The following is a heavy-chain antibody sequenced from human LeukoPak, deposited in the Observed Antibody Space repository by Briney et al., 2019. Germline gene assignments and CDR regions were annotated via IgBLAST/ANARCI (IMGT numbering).Heavy chain of an antibody. J-gene: IGHJ5*02. V-gene: IGHV1-2*02. D-gene: IGHD3-10*01. CDR3: ARGELLWFGELFSWFDP. Sequence: GASVKVSCKASGYTFTGYYMHWVLQAPGPGLESMGWINPNSGGTNYAQNFQGRVTMTRDTSISTAYMELSRLRSDDTAVYYCARGELLWFGELFSWFDPWGQGTLVTVSS. CDR2: INPNSGGT. CDR1: GYTFTGYY.